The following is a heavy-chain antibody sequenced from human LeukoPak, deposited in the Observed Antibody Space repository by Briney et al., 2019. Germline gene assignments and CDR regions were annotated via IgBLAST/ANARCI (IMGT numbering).Heavy chain of an antibody. CDR3: ARSPYSNSWYPPTWE. J-gene: IGHJ4*02. CDR2: IYYSGST. V-gene: IGHV4-59*01. Sequence: SETLSLTCTVSGGSISSYYWSWIRQPPGKGLEWIGYIYYSGSTNYNPSLKSRVTISVDTSKNQFSLKLSSVTGADTAVYYCARSPYSNSWYPPTWEWGQGTLVTVSS. D-gene: IGHD6-13*01. CDR1: GGSISSYY.